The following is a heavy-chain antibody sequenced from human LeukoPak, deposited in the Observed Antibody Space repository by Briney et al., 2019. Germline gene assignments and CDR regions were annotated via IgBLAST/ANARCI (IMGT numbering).Heavy chain of an antibody. V-gene: IGHV3-23*01. CDR1: GFTFSSYE. CDR2: ISGSGGST. CDR3: AKASAMIVVVSKHFDY. D-gene: IGHD3-22*01. Sequence: GGSLRLSCAASGFTFSSYEMNWVRQAPGKGLEWVSAISGSGGSTYYADSVKGRFTISRDNSKNTLYLQMNSLRAEDTAVYYCAKASAMIVVVSKHFDYWGQGTLVTVSS. J-gene: IGHJ4*02.